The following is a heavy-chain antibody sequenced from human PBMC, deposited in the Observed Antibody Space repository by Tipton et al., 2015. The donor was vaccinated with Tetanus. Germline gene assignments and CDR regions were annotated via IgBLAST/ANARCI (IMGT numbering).Heavy chain of an antibody. D-gene: IGHD3-16*01. CDR3: AKLRGRDYYYYGMDV. CDR2: ISSSGSAI. Sequence: SLRLSCAASGFTFSDYYMNWIRQAPGKGLEWVSYISSSGSAIYYADSVKGRFTISRDSAKNSLYLQMNSLRAEDTAVYYCAKLRGRDYYYYGMDVWGQGTTVTVSS. V-gene: IGHV3-11*01. J-gene: IGHJ6*02. CDR1: GFTFSDYY.